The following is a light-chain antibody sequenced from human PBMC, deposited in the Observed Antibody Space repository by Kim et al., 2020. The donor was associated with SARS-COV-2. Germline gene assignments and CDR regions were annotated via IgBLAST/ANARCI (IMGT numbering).Light chain of an antibody. CDR1: QSIRTW. CDR2: AAS. Sequence: SAAVGDRVTITCRASQSIRTWLGWYQQQPGKAPKLMIYAASSLESGVPSRFSGSASGTEFTITISSLQPDDSATYYCQQYKSYWTFGQGTKVDIK. CDR3: QQYKSYWT. J-gene: IGKJ1*01. V-gene: IGKV1-5*03.